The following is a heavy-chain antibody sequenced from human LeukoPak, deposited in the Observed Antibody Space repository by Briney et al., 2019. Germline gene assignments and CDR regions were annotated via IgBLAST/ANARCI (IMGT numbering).Heavy chain of an antibody. CDR1: GFTFSSYS. CDR2: ISSSSSYI. J-gene: IGHJ6*02. CDR3: ARYGSGSYLRYYYYGMDV. D-gene: IGHD3-10*01. Sequence: GGSLRLSCAASGFTFSSYSMNWVRQAPGEGLEWVSSISSSSSYIYYADSVKGRFTISRDNAKNSLYLQMNSLRAEDTAVYYCARYGSGSYLRYYYYGMDVWGQGTTVTVSS. V-gene: IGHV3-21*01.